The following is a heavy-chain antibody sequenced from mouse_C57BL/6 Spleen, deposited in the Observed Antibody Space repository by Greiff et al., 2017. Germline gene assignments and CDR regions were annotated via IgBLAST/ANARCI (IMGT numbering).Heavy chain of an antibody. CDR2: IYPGSGST. CDR3: ARESYDGSSYVGIYYYAMDY. V-gene: IGHV1-55*01. D-gene: IGHD1-1*01. J-gene: IGHJ4*01. Sequence: QVQLQQPGAELVKPGASVKMSCKASGYTFTSYWITWVKQRPGQGLEWIGDIYPGSGSTNYNEKFKSKATLTVDTSSSTAYMQLSSLTSEDSAVYYCARESYDGSSYVGIYYYAMDYWGQGTSVTVSS. CDR1: GYTFTSYW.